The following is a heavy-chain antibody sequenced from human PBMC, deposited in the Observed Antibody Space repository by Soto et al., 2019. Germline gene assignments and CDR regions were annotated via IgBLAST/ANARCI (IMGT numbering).Heavy chain of an antibody. CDR2: IKSDSSSL. CDR3: ARKPMTGSQSGAFDI. D-gene: IGHD3-9*01. Sequence: VPLVESGGGLVEPGGSLRLSCAASGFTFSTYLMNCVRQAPGKGLEWVSSIKSDSSSLYYADSVKGRFTISRDNAKNSLHLQMNSLRVEDTAMYFCARKPMTGSQSGAFDIWGQGTMVTVSS. J-gene: IGHJ3*02. CDR1: GFTFSTYL. V-gene: IGHV3-21*06.